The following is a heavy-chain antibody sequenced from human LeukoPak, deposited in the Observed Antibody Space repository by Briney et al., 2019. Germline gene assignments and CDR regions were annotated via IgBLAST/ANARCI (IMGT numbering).Heavy chain of an antibody. CDR1: AGSFSSYY. Sequence: SETLSLTCAVYAGSFSSYYWNWISQPPGDGLEWVGEINPSGSTNYNPSLKSRVAISVDTSKTQYSLMRSPVTAAQTAVYYCARGTCGLVRYEKHWTQESRVRVSS. J-gene: IGHJ4*02. CDR2: INPSGST. CDR3: ARGTCGLVRYEKH. V-gene: IGHV4-34*01. D-gene: IGHD3/OR15-3a*01.